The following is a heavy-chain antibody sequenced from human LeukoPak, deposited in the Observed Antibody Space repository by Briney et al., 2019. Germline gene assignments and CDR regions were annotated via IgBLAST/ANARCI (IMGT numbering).Heavy chain of an antibody. D-gene: IGHD6-6*01. Sequence: ASVRVSSKASGYTFTSYAMHWVRQAPGHRREWRRWINAGNGNTKYSQKFQGRVTVTRDTSASTAYMELSSLRSEDTAVYYCARARQVSSSVFDPWGQGTLVTVSS. CDR1: GYTFTSYA. V-gene: IGHV1-3*01. CDR3: ARARQVSSSVFDP. CDR2: INAGNGNT. J-gene: IGHJ5*02.